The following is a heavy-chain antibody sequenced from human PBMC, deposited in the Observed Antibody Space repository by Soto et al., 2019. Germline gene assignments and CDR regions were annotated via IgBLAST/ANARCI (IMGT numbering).Heavy chain of an antibody. V-gene: IGHV3-7*03. CDR3: ARVSAFSNSAPPRLDAFDI. Sequence: PGGSLRLSCAVSGFTFSSYWMSWVRQAPGKGLEWVANIKQDGSEKYYVDSVKGRFTISRDNAKNSLYLQMNSLRAEDTAVYYCARVSAFSNSAPPRLDAFDIWGQGTMVTVSS. D-gene: IGHD4-4*01. CDR2: IKQDGSEK. J-gene: IGHJ3*02. CDR1: GFTFSSYW.